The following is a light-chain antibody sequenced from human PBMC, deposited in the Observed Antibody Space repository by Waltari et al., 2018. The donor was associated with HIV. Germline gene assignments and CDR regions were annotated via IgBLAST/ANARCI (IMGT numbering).Light chain of an antibody. CDR2: GAT. CDR3: QQTDTAPWT. Sequence: DIQETQSPSPLSTSVGDRVTNTCRASQSINNYLNWYQQKAGRAPKLLIYGATTLQHGVPSRFTGSGAGTDYSLTISSLQPEDFAIYFCQQTDTAPWTFGQGTRVDLK. J-gene: IGKJ1*01. V-gene: IGKV1-39*01. CDR1: QSINNY.